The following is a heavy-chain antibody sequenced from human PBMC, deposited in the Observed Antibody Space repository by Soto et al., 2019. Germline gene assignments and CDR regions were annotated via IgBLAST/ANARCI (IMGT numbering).Heavy chain of an antibody. V-gene: IGHV4-31*03. Sequence: SETLSLTCTVSGGSISSGIYYWRWIRQHPGKGLEWIGYIYNSGTTSYNPSLKSRVTISVDTSKNQFSLNLSSVTAADTAVYYCARADYSGNWFDPWGQGTLVTVSS. J-gene: IGHJ5*02. CDR2: IYNSGTT. D-gene: IGHD3-10*01. CDR1: GGSISSGIYY. CDR3: ARADYSGNWFDP.